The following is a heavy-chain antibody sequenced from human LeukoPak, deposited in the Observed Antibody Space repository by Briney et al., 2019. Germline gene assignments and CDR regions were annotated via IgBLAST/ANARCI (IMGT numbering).Heavy chain of an antibody. V-gene: IGHV1-2*02. CDR1: GYTFTGYY. CDR3: ARGYSYGGYYYYYMDV. CDR2: INPNSGGT. J-gene: IGHJ6*03. D-gene: IGHD5-18*01. Sequence: GASVKVSCKASGYTFTGYYMHWVRQAPGQGLEWMGWINPNSGGTNYAQKFQGRVTMTRDTSISTAYMELSRLRSDDTAVYYCARGYSYGGYYYYYMDVWGKGTTVTISS.